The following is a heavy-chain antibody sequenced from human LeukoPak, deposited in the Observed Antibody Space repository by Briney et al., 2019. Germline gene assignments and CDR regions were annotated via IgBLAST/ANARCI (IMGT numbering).Heavy chain of an antibody. CDR1: GFTFSSYA. D-gene: IGHD6-13*01. V-gene: IGHV3-23*01. CDR2: ISSSGGST. CDR3: AKGRSYSSSWLNT. J-gene: IGHJ5*02. Sequence: GGSLRLSCAASGFTFSSYAMSWVRQAPGKGLEWVSAISSSGGSTYYADSVKGRFTISRDNSKNTLYLQMNSLRAEDTAVYYCAKGRSYSSSWLNTLGQGTLVTVSS.